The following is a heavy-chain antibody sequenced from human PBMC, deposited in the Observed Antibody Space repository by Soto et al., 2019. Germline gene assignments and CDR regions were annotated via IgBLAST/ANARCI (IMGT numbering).Heavy chain of an antibody. CDR1: GGTFSSYA. J-gene: IGHJ6*02. V-gene: IGHV1-69*01. CDR2: IIPLLNTP. Sequence: QVQLVQSGAEVKKPGSSVKVSCRASGGTFSSYAVSWVRQAPGQGLEWMGVIIPLLNTPKYVEKFQGRVTITADASAKTAYLELSSLTSEDTAVYYCARASSSPNYYYYGMDVWGQGTTVTVSS. CDR3: ARASSSPNYYYYGMDV. D-gene: IGHD6-6*01.